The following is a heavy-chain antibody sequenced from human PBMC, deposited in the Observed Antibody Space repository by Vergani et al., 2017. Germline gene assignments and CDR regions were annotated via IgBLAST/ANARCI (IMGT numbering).Heavy chain of an antibody. V-gene: IGHV3-23*01. CDR1: GFTFSSYA. Sequence: EVQLLESGGGLVQPGGSLRLSCAASGFTFSSYAMSWVRQAPGKGLEWVSGISASGEPTYYADSVKGRVTISRDNSKNTLYLQMNSLRVEDTAVYYCARAYGRYDWFDYWGQRTLVTVSS. CDR3: ARAYGRYDWFDY. J-gene: IGHJ4*01. D-gene: IGHD1-20*01. CDR2: ISASGEPT.